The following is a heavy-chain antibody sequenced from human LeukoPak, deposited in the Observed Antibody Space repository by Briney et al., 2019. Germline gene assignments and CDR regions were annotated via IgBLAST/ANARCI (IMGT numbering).Heavy chain of an antibody. CDR1: GGTFSSYA. D-gene: IGHD4-23*01. J-gene: IGHJ3*02. V-gene: IGHV1-69*05. CDR2: IIPIFGTA. CDR3: ARGGDYGGNVDAFDI. Sequence: ASVKVSCKASGGTFSSYAISWVRQAPGQGLEWMGGIIPIFGTANYAQKFQGRVTITRNTSISTAYMELSSLRSEDTAVYYCARGGDYGGNVDAFDIWGQGTMVTVSS.